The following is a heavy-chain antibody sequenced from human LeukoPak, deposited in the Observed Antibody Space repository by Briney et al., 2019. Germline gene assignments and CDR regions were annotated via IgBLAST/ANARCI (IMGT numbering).Heavy chain of an antibody. V-gene: IGHV3-23*01. CDR1: GFTFDDYA. D-gene: IGHD4-17*01. Sequence: GSLRLSCAASGFTFDDYAMSWVRQTPGKGLEWVSAISGSGGSTYYADSVKGRFTISRDNSKNTLYLQMNSLRAEDTAVYYCARDGSVTSDAFDIWGQGTMVTVSS. J-gene: IGHJ3*02. CDR2: ISGSGGST. CDR3: ARDGSVTSDAFDI.